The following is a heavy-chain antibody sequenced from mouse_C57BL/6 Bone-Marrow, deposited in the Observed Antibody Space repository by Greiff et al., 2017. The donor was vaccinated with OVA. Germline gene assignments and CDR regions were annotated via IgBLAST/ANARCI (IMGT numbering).Heavy chain of an antibody. J-gene: IGHJ4*01. V-gene: IGHV2-2*01. CDR3: ARFYDGYYKYYAMDY. D-gene: IGHD2-3*01. CDR2: IWSGGST. Sequence: QVQLKESGPGLVQPSQSLSISCTVSGFSLTSYGVHWVRQSPGKGLEWLGVIWSGGSTDYNAAFISRLSISKDNSKSQVFFKMNSLQADDTAIYYCARFYDGYYKYYAMDYWGQGTSVTVSS. CDR1: GFSLTSYG.